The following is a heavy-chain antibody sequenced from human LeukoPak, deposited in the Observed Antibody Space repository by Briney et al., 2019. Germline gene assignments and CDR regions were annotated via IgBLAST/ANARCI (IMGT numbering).Heavy chain of an antibody. CDR2: ISGSGGST. V-gene: IGHV3-23*01. CDR3: AKDGMGQLVRVYYFDY. D-gene: IGHD6-6*01. J-gene: IGHJ4*02. Sequence: GGSLRLSCAASGFTFSSYAMSWVRQAPGKGLEWVSCISGSGGSTYYADSVKGRFTISRDNSKNTLYLQMNSLRAEDTAVYYCAKDGMGQLVRVYYFDYWGQGTLVTVSS. CDR1: GFTFSSYA.